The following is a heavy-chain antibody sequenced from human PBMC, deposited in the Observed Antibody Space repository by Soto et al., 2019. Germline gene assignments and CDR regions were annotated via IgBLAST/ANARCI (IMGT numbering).Heavy chain of an antibody. J-gene: IGHJ4*02. D-gene: IGHD2-15*01. V-gene: IGHV4-31*03. Sequence: QVQLQESGPGLVKPSQTLSLTCTVSGSSISSGGYYWSWIRQHPGKGLEWIGYIYYSGSTYYNPSLKSRVTISVDTSKNQFSLKLSSVTAADTAVYYCARDRADCSGGSCYFERYYYFDYWGQGTLVTVSS. CDR3: ARDRADCSGGSCYFERYYYFDY. CDR1: GSSISSGGYY. CDR2: IYYSGST.